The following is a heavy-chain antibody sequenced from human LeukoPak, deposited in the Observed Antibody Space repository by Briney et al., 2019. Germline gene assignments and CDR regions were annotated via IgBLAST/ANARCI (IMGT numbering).Heavy chain of an antibody. V-gene: IGHV1-69*13. Sequence: SVKVSCKASGGTFSSYAISWVRQAPGQGLEWMGGIIPIFGTANYAQKFQGRVTITADESTSTAYMELSSLRSEDTAVYYCARGGNWNSGYYYYYMDVWGKGTTVTVSS. D-gene: IGHD1-7*01. CDR3: ARGGNWNSGYYYYYMDV. CDR1: GGTFSSYA. J-gene: IGHJ6*03. CDR2: IIPIFGTA.